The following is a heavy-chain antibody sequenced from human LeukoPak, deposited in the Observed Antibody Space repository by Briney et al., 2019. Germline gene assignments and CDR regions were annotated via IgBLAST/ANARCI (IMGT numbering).Heavy chain of an antibody. J-gene: IGHJ5*02. V-gene: IGHV1-46*01. CDR1: GYTFTKYL. CDR2: INPQGDIT. CDR3: ARPSYCVADNCGYWLDP. Sequence: ASVKVSCMTSGYTFTKYLIHWVRQAPGQGLEWMGTINPQGDITNYAQRFQGRITLTEDTSTSTVYMELSSLTSEDTAVYYCARPSYCVADNCGYWLDPWGPGTLVTVSS. D-gene: IGHD2-21*01.